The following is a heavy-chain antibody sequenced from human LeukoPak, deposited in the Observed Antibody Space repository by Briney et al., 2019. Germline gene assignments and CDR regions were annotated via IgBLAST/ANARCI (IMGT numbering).Heavy chain of an antibody. J-gene: IGHJ3*02. CDR1: GFTFSSYE. V-gene: IGHV3-48*03. CDR3: ARDPLVGATVVSAFDI. CDR2: ISSSGSTI. Sequence: GGSLRLSRAASGFTFSSYEMNWVRQAPGKGLEWVSYISSSGSTIYYADYVKGRFTISRDNAKNSLYLQMNSLRAEDTAVYYCARDPLVGATVVSAFDIWGQGTMVTVSS. D-gene: IGHD1-26*01.